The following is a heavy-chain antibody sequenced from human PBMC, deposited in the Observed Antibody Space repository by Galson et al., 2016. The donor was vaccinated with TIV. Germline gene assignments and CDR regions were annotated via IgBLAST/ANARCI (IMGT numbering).Heavy chain of an antibody. CDR3: ARSLVQGVGSQSHGMDV. Sequence: SVKVSCKASGYTFRTYGISWVRQAPGQGLEWMGWISAYTGNTNYAQKVQGRLTMTTDSSTSTAYMELRSLKSDDPAVYYCARSLVQGVGSQSHGMDVWGQGTTVTVAS. V-gene: IGHV1-18*01. CDR2: ISAYTGNT. D-gene: IGHD3-10*01. J-gene: IGHJ6*02. CDR1: GYTFRTYG.